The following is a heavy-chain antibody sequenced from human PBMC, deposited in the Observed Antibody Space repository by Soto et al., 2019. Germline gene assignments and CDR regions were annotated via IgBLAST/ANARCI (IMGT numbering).Heavy chain of an antibody. CDR1: GFTFSSYS. J-gene: IGHJ4*02. CDR2: ISSSSSTI. D-gene: IGHD3-3*01. V-gene: IGHV3-48*02. CDR3: ARANNYDFWSGYYSDY. Sequence: EVQLVESGGGLVQPGGSLRLSCAASGFTFSSYSMNWVRQAPGKGLEWVSYISSSSSTIYYADSVKGRFTISRDNAKNSLYLQMNSLRDEDTAVYYCARANNYDFWSGYYSDYWGQGTLVPGSS.